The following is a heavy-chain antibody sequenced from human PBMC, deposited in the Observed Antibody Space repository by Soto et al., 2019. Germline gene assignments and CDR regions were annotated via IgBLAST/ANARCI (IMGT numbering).Heavy chain of an antibody. J-gene: IGHJ4*02. CDR3: ARGVVEYYDILTGYYGPIDY. Sequence: SETLSLTCTVSGGSISSGGYYWSWIRQHTGKGLEWIGYIYYSGSTYYNPSLKSRVTISVDTSKNQFSLKLSSVTAADTAVYYCARGVVEYYDILTGYYGPIDYWGQGTLVTVSS. CDR2: IYYSGST. V-gene: IGHV4-31*03. D-gene: IGHD3-9*01. CDR1: GGSISSGGYY.